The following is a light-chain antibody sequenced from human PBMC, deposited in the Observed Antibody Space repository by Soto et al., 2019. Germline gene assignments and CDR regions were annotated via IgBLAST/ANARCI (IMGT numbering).Light chain of an antibody. CDR2: GAS. CDR1: QSVSSSS. V-gene: IGKV3-20*01. CDR3: QQYGSSPQT. Sequence: EIVLTQSPGTLSLSPGERATLSCRASQSVSSSSLAWYQQKPGQAPRLLIAGASSRATGIPDRFSGSGSGTDVTLTISRLEPEDFAVYYCQQYGSSPQTFGQGTKVEIK. J-gene: IGKJ1*01.